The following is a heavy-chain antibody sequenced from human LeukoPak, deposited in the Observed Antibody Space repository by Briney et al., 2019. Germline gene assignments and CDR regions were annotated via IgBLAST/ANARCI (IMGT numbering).Heavy chain of an antibody. CDR3: ARDLGWLHYAD. CDR1: GFTFSSHG. Sequence: QPGGSLRLSCAASGFTFSSHGMNWVRQAPGKGLEWVSGIGGSGGFITYYADSVKGRFTVSRDNSKNTLYLQMNSLRADDTAIYYCARDLGWLHYADWGQGTLVTVSS. V-gene: IGHV3-23*01. J-gene: IGHJ4*02. D-gene: IGHD5-12*01. CDR2: IGGSGGFIT.